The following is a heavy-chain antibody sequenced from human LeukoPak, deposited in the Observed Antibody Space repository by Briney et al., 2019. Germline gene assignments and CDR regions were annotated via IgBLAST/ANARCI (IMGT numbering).Heavy chain of an antibody. V-gene: IGHV3-7*02. CDR3: AGGFYSGSFDP. CDR2: IKQDGSEK. Sequence: GGSLRLSCAASGFTFSTSEMNWVRQAPGKGLEWVANIKQDGSEKYYVDSVKGRFTISRDNAKNSLFLQMNSLRAEDTAVYYCAGGFYSGSFDPWGQGTLVTVSS. J-gene: IGHJ5*02. CDR1: GFTFSTSE. D-gene: IGHD1-26*01.